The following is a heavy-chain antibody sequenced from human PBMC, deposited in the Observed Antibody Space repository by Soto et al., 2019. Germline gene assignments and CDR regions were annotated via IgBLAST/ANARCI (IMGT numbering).Heavy chain of an antibody. CDR3: ARVTFGGGIIPFDL. CDR2: IHHSGSP. J-gene: IGHJ4*02. V-gene: IGHV4-4*02. D-gene: IGHD3-16*01. Sequence: QVPLQESGPGLVRPSETLSLPCTVSGVSLTTTSWWTWVRQPPGKGLEWIGEIHHSGSPNYSPSLKTRVIIPIDKSKNQFSLRLTSVTAADTAIYYCARVTFGGGIIPFDLWGQGTLVTVSS. CDR1: GVSLTTTSW.